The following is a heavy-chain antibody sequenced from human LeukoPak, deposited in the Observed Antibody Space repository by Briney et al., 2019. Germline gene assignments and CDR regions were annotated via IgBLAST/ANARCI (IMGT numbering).Heavy chain of an antibody. D-gene: IGHD3-22*01. CDR2: INHSGST. CDR3: ARERPVYYYDSSGFDY. J-gene: IGHJ4*02. CDR1: GGSFSGYY. V-gene: IGHV4-34*01. Sequence: PSETLSLTCAVYGGSFSGYYWSWIRQPPGKGLEWIGEINHSGSTNYNPSLKSRVTISVDTSKNQFSLKLSSVTAADTAVYYCARERPVYYYDSSGFDYWGQGTLVTVSS.